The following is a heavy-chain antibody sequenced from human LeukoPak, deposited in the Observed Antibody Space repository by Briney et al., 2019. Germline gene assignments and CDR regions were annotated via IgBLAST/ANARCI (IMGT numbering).Heavy chain of an antibody. CDR3: ARGIGTSYDSSRDAFDI. V-gene: IGHV4-61*02. D-gene: IGHD3-22*01. Sequence: SQTLSLTCTVSAGSINSGDYYWSWIRQPAGKGLEWIGRIYSPGTNYNYNPSLKSRVTISIDTSKNQFSLKLTSVTAADTAVYYCARGIGTSYDSSRDAFDIWGQGTMVTVTS. CDR2: IYSPGT. J-gene: IGHJ3*02. CDR1: AGSINSGDYY.